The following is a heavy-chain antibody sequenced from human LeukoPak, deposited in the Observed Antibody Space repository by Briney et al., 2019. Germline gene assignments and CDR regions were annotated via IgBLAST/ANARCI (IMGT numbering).Heavy chain of an antibody. CDR1: GFTFSSYS. CDR2: ISSSSSTI. D-gene: IGHD5-18*01. Sequence: PGGSLRLSCAASGFTFSSYSMNWVRQAPGKGLEWVSYISSSSSTIYYADSVKGRFTISRDNSKNTLYLQMNSLRAEDTAVYYCAREDTAMVPYYYGMDVWGQGTTVTVSS. V-gene: IGHV3-48*01. J-gene: IGHJ6*02. CDR3: AREDTAMVPYYYGMDV.